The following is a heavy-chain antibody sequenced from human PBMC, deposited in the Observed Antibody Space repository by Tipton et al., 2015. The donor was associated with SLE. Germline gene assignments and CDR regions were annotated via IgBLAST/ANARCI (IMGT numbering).Heavy chain of an antibody. CDR2: IFYSGGT. Sequence: TLSLTCTVSGGSISSSSSYWGWIRQPPGKGLEGIGSIFYSGGTNYSPFLNSRITISVDTSKNQLSLNVISMTAADTAVYYCARLAVAGMWYYFDFWGQGAPVTVSS. J-gene: IGHJ4*02. V-gene: IGHV4-39*07. CDR1: GGSISSSSSY. CDR3: ARLAVAGMWYYFDF. D-gene: IGHD6-19*01.